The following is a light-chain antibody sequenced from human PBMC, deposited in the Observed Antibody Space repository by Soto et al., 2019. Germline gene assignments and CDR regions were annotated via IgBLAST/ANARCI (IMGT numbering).Light chain of an antibody. CDR1: QGISNL. CDR2: DVS. Sequence: DIQMTQSPSTLSASVGDRVTITCRASQGISNLLAWYQQKPGEAPKLLIFDVSILENGVPSRFSGSGSATEFTLPISSLQPEDSATYYCQLYNNHSPWTFGQGTRVEI. V-gene: IGKV1-5*01. J-gene: IGKJ1*01. CDR3: QLYNNHSPWT.